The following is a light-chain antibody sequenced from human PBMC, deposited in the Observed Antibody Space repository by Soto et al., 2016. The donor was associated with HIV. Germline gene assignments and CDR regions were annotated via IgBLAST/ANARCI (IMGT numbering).Light chain of an antibody. CDR3: QVWDSSTYHWI. Sequence: SYVLTQPPSVSLAPGKTAEIPCGGNNIGSKSVHWYQQKPGQAPVLVVYNDRGRPSGISERFSGSNSGNTATLTISRVETGDEADYYCQVWDSSTYHWIFGGGTKLSVL. J-gene: IGLJ2*01. V-gene: IGLV3-21*03. CDR1: NIGSKS. CDR2: NDR.